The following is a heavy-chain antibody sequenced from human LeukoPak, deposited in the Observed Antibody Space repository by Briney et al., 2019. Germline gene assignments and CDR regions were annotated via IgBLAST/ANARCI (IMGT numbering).Heavy chain of an antibody. J-gene: IGHJ5*02. D-gene: IGHD6-13*01. CDR1: GFTFSSYA. CDR3: AKVPGYSSSWYWFDP. Sequence: QPGGSLRLSCAASGFTFSSYAMSWVRPAPGKGLEWVSAISGSGGSTYYADSVKGRFTISRDNSKNTLYLQMNSLRAEDTAVYYCAKVPGYSSSWYWFDPWGQGTLVTVSS. V-gene: IGHV3-23*01. CDR2: ISGSGGST.